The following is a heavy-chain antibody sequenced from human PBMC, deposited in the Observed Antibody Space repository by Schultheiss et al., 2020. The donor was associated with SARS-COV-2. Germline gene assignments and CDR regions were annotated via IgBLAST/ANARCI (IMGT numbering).Heavy chain of an antibody. Sequence: SETLSLTCAVSGGSISSSNWWSWVRQPPGKGLEWIGEIYYSGSTYYNPSLKSRVTISVDTSKNQFSLKLSSVTAADTAVYYCTRRHGAYEGSGYTYYFDYWGQGSLVTVSS. CDR2: IYYSGST. CDR1: GGSISSSNW. V-gene: IGHV4-4*02. J-gene: IGHJ4*02. CDR3: TRRHGAYEGSGYTYYFDY. D-gene: IGHD3-22*01.